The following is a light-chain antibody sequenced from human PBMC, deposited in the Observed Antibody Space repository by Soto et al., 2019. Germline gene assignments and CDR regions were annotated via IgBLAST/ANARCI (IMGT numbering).Light chain of an antibody. V-gene: IGKV3-15*01. CDR1: QSINNN. CDR3: QQYSQWPIT. Sequence: EIVLTQSPATLSVSPGEGATLSCRASQSINNNYLAWYQQKPGQAPRLLIYGISTRATGVPARFSGSGSGTEFTLSIGGLQCEDFAVYSCQQYSQWPITFGQGTRLEFK. J-gene: IGKJ5*01. CDR2: GIS.